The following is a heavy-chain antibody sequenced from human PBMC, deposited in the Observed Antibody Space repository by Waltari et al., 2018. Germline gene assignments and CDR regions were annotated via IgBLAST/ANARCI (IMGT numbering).Heavy chain of an antibody. J-gene: IGHJ4*02. CDR3: VRTHPSGWDY. Sequence: EVQLVESGGGLVQPGGSMRLSCAASGFTFGDCWMSWVRQVPGKGLEWVANIKHDGSEKYYVDSVKGRFTISRDNAKSSLYLQMNSLRVEDTAVYYCVRTHPSGWDYWGQGTLVTVSS. CDR1: GFTFGDCW. V-gene: IGHV3-7*01. D-gene: IGHD6-19*01. CDR2: IKHDGSEK.